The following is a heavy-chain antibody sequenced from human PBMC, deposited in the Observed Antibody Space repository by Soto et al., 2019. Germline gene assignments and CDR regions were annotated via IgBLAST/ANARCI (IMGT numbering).Heavy chain of an antibody. Sequence: QVQLQQWGAGLLKPSETLSLTCAVYGGSFSGYYWTWIRQPPGTGLEWIGEINHSGSTNYNPSLRSRVTRSVDTSKNLFALRLTSVTAADAAVYYCARDKITGLFDYWGQGTLVTVSS. CDR3: ARDKITGLFDY. D-gene: IGHD2-8*02. V-gene: IGHV4-34*01. J-gene: IGHJ4*02. CDR2: INHSGST. CDR1: GGSFSGYY.